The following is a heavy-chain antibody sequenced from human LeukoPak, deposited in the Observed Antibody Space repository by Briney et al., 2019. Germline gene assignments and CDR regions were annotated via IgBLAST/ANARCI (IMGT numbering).Heavy chain of an antibody. V-gene: IGHV5-51*01. D-gene: IGHD2-15*01. Sequence: GESLKISCKGSGYSFTSYWIGWVRQMPGKGLGWMGIIYPGDSDTRYSPSFQGQVTISADKSISTAYLQWSSLKASDTAMYYCARPLGYCSGGSCYGGAVDYWGQGTLVTVSS. J-gene: IGHJ4*02. CDR3: ARPLGYCSGGSCYGGAVDY. CDR1: GYSFTSYW. CDR2: IYPGDSDT.